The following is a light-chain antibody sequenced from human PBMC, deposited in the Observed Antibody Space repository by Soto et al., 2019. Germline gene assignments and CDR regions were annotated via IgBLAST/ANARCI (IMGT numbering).Light chain of an antibody. CDR2: GAS. V-gene: IGKV3-15*01. CDR1: QSVSSN. J-gene: IGKJ5*01. Sequence: EIVLTQSPATLSVSPGERVTLSCRASQSVSSNLAWYQQKPGQGPRLLIYGASTRATGVPASFSGSGFGTEFTLTISSLQSEDFAVYYCQQYNNWPPITFGQGTRLEIK. CDR3: QQYNNWPPIT.